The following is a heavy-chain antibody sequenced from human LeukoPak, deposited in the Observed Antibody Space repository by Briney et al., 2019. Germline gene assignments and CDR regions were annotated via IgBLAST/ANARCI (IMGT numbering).Heavy chain of an antibody. Sequence: SETLSLTCAVYGGSFSGYYWSWIRQPPAKGLEWIGEINHSGSTNYNPSLKSRVTISVDTSKNQFSLKLSSVTAADTAVHYCARAPITGTRDAFDIWGQGTMVTVSS. CDR1: GGSFSGYY. CDR3: ARAPITGTRDAFDI. CDR2: INHSGST. J-gene: IGHJ3*02. D-gene: IGHD1-20*01. V-gene: IGHV4-34*01.